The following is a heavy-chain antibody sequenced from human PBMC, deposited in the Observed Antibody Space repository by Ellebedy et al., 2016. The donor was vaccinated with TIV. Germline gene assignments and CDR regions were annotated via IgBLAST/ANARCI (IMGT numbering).Heavy chain of an antibody. D-gene: IGHD6-25*01. J-gene: IGHJ4*02. Sequence: GESLKISCKGSGYNFTSYWISWVRQMPGKGLEWMGRIDPSDSYSNYSPSFQGHVTMSADKSISTAYLQWSSLKASDTAMYYCARLGGYISAGFDYWGQGTLVTVSS. CDR2: IDPSDSYS. V-gene: IGHV5-10-1*01. CDR3: ARLGGYISAGFDY. CDR1: GYNFTSYW.